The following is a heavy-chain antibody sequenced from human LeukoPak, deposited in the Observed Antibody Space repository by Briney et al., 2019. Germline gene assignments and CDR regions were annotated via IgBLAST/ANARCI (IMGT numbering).Heavy chain of an antibody. CDR2: ISGSGIK. V-gene: IGHV3-48*03. Sequence: GGSLRLSCAASRFTFSSYEMNWVRQAPGKGLEWVSYISGSGIKHYADSVKGRFTISRDNSKNMLYLQMNSLRAEDTAVYYCAKTCSSTSCYAVDYWGQGTLVTVSS. CDR1: RFTFSSYE. J-gene: IGHJ4*02. D-gene: IGHD2-2*01. CDR3: AKTCSSTSCYAVDY.